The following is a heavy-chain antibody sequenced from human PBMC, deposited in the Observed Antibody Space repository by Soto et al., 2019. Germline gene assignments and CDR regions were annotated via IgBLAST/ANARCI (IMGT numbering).Heavy chain of an antibody. V-gene: IGHV3-23*01. CDR2: ISGSGGST. CDR3: AKDRASGYEAFDY. Sequence: EVQLLESGGGLVQPGGSLRLSCAASGFTFSSYAMSWVRQAPGKGLEWVAAISGSGGSTYYADSVKGRFTISRDNSKNTLYLQMNSLRAEDTAVYYCAKDRASGYEAFDYWGQGTLVTVSS. D-gene: IGHD5-12*01. CDR1: GFTFSSYA. J-gene: IGHJ4*02.